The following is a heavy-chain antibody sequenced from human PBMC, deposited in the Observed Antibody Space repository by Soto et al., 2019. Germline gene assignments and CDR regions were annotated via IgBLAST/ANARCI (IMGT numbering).Heavy chain of an antibody. D-gene: IGHD2-8*02. CDR2: IFSGDIT. Sequence: SETLSLTCAVSGDSISSGAHYWTWIRQHPGRGLEWIGYIFSGDITHYNPSLQSRVVISLDTSNNQFSLMLTSVTAADTAVYYCARDLVFQVWGQGTTVTVSS. V-gene: IGHV4-31*11. CDR3: ARDLVFQV. CDR1: GDSISSGAHY. J-gene: IGHJ6*02.